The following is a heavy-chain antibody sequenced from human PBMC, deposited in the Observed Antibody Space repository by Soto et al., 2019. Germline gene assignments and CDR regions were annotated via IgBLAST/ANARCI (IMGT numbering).Heavy chain of an antibody. Sequence: PETLSPTCPVSGGSISSYYWSWIRPPPGKGLEWIRYIYYSGSTNYNHSLKSRVTISVDTSKNQFSLKLSSVTAADTAVYYCARDGYYYDSSGYYRALDYWGQGTLVTVSS. V-gene: IGHV4-59*01. D-gene: IGHD3-22*01. J-gene: IGHJ4*02. CDR3: ARDGYYYDSSGYYRALDY. CDR1: GGSISSYY. CDR2: IYYSGST.